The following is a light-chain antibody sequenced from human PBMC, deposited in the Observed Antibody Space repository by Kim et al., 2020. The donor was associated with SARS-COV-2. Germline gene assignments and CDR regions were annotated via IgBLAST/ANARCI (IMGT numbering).Light chain of an antibody. CDR2: GAS. CDR1: QEFGIN. CDR3: QQYNDWPPLT. V-gene: IGKV3-15*01. J-gene: IGKJ4*01. Sequence: PGERATLSCRASQEFGINLGWYQQKHGQIPRLLIYGASTRATGIPARYSGSGYGTEFTLTISSLQSEDSSVYYFQQYNDWPPLTFGGGTKVGIK.